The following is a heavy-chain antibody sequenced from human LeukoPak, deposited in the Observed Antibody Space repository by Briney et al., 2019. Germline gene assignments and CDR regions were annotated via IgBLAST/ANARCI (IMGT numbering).Heavy chain of an antibody. V-gene: IGHV3-11*01. Sequence: GWSLTLSCPASGFTFRHYYMHWIRQAACKGRAWVSYIYSRGSTIYYADSVKGRFTISRDNAKNSLYLQMNSLRAEDTAVYYCARALYSSGWYGDDAFDIWGQGTMVTVSA. CDR1: GFTFRHYY. J-gene: IGHJ3*02. CDR2: IYSRGSTI. CDR3: ARALYSSGWYGDDAFDI. D-gene: IGHD6-19*01.